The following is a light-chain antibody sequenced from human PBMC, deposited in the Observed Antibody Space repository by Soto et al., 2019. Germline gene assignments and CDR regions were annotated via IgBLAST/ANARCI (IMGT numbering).Light chain of an antibody. CDR3: SSYSSTTTPVL. CDR1: NSDVGGYNY. J-gene: IGLJ2*01. Sequence: QSALTQPASVSGSPGQSITISCAGTNSDVGGYNYVSWYQQHPGKAPKLMIFEVTNRPSGVSNRFSGSKSGNTASLTISGLQAEDEADYYCSSYSSTTTPVLFGGGTKVTVL. CDR2: EVT. V-gene: IGLV2-14*01.